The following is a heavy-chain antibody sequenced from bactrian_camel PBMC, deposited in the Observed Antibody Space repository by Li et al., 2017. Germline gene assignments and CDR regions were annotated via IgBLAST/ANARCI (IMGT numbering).Heavy chain of an antibody. Sequence: HVQLVESGGGSVQAGGSLRLSCQASLYTYSTYNCLAWFRQAPGKEREGVASIYLGSGNTHYADSVEGRFTLSPDNINNTVYLQMNKLKPEDTAMYYCAANNDVPWACTMIRDKGFDLWGQGTQVTVS. D-gene: IGHD1*01. CDR1: LYTYSTYNC. J-gene: IGHJ6*01. CDR2: IYLGSGNT. V-gene: IGHV3S1*01. CDR3: AANNDVPWACTMIRDKGFDL.